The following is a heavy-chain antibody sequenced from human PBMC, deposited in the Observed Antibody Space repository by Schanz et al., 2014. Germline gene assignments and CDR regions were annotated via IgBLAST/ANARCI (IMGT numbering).Heavy chain of an antibody. CDR2: IGNGGVTI. Sequence: QVQLVDSGGGLVKPGGSLRLSCTASGFPFSDSFMAWIRQPPGRGLEWVSYIGNGGVTIYYADSVKGRFTISRDNSKNSLYLQMNSLRAEDTAVYYCARKMKLGVYGGKGHDSLDIWGQGTMVTVSS. CDR1: GFPFSDSF. D-gene: IGHD4-17*01. V-gene: IGHV3-11*01. J-gene: IGHJ3*02. CDR3: ARKMKLGVYGGKGHDSLDI.